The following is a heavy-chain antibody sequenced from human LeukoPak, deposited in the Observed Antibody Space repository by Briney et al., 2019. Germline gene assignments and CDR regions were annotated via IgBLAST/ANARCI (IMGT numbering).Heavy chain of an antibody. CDR2: ISGSGGST. V-gene: IGHV3-23*01. CDR3: AKARVGANYYFDY. D-gene: IGHD1-26*01. Sequence: GGSLRLSCAASGFTFSGYAMSWVRQAPGKGQEWVSAISGSGGSTYYADSVKGRFTISRDNSKNTLYLQMNSLRAEDTAVYYCAKARVGANYYFDYWGQGTLVTVSS. J-gene: IGHJ4*02. CDR1: GFTFSGYA.